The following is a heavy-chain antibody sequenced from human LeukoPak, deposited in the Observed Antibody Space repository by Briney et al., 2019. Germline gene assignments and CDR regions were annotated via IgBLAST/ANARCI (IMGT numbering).Heavy chain of an antibody. CDR2: IYTSGST. CDR3: ARDLSYYGTYYFDY. Sequence: PSETLSLTCTVSGGSISSYYWSWIRQPAGKGLEWIGRIYTSGSTNYSPSLKSRVTMSVDTSKNQFSLKLSSVTAADTAVYYCARDLSYYGTYYFDYWGQGTLVTVSS. D-gene: IGHD2/OR15-2a*01. V-gene: IGHV4-4*07. J-gene: IGHJ4*02. CDR1: GGSISSYY.